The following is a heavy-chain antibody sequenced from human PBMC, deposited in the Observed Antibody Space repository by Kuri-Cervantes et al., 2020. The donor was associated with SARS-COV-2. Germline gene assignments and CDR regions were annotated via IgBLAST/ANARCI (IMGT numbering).Heavy chain of an antibody. J-gene: IGHJ4*02. CDR3: VRDGDHWNFDY. V-gene: IGHV3-23*01. Sequence: GVLLRRYSAASGFTFSSYAMSWVRQAPGKGLEWVSAISGSGGSTYYADSVKGRFTISRDNAKNMLVLQMNSLRAEDTAVYYCVRDGDHWNFDYWGQGTLVTVSS. D-gene: IGHD1-1*01. CDR2: ISGSGGST. CDR1: GFTFSSYA.